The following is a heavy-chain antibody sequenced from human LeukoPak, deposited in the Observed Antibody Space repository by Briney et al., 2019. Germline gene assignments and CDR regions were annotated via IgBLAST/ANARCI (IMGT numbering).Heavy chain of an antibody. CDR1: GFTVSSNY. CDR3: ARVVYCNGDSCHIFAFDI. Sequence: GGSLRLSCAASGFTVSSNYMSWVRQAPGKGLEWVSYISSSGSTMFYADSVKGRFTISRDNTKNSLYLQLNSLRAEDTAVYYCARVVYCNGDSCHIFAFDIWGQGTMVTVSS. CDR2: ISSSGSTM. D-gene: IGHD2-15*01. V-gene: IGHV3-11*01. J-gene: IGHJ3*02.